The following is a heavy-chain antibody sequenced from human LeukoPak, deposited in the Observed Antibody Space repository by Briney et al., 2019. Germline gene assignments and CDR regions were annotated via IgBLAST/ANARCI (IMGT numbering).Heavy chain of an antibody. CDR3: ARDFFHGHCSGLTCFLLDS. CDR2: ISAYNGNT. CDR1: GYTFTSYG. V-gene: IGHV1-18*01. Sequence: ASVKVSCKASGYTFTSYGITWVRQAPGQGLEWMGWISAYNGNTNYAQKFQGRLTMTTDTSTNTAYMELRSFRPDDTAVYYCARDFFHGHCSGLTCFLLDSWGQGSLVTVSS. D-gene: IGHD2-15*01. J-gene: IGHJ4*02.